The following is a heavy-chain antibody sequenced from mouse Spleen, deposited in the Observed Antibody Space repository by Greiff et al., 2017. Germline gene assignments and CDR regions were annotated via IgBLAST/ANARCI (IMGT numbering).Heavy chain of an antibody. CDR2: INPSTGYT. V-gene: IGHV1-7*01. J-gene: IGHJ2*01. CDR3: ARGGYHEILDY. Sequence: QVQLKQSGAELAKPGASVKMSCKASGYTFTSYWMHWVKQRPGQGLEWIGYINPSTGYTEYNQKFKDKATLTADKSSSTAYMQLSSLTSEDSAVYYCARGGYHEILDYWGQGTTLTVSS. CDR1: GYTFTSYW.